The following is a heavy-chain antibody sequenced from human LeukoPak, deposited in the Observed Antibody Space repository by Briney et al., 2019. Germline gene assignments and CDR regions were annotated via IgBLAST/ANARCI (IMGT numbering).Heavy chain of an antibody. Sequence: SGTLSLTCTASGCTISSYYWNWLRQPAGMGLEWIGRIYSSGSTNYNPSLKSRGTISVDKTKNQLPLKLTSVPAADTAAYYYSVYLADCAGNCRFNWFDGCGEGTLVTVSS. V-gene: IGHV4-4*07. J-gene: IGHJ5*02. CDR3: SVYLADCAGNCRFNWFDG. CDR2: IYSSGST. D-gene: IGHD2-21*02. CDR1: GCTISSYY.